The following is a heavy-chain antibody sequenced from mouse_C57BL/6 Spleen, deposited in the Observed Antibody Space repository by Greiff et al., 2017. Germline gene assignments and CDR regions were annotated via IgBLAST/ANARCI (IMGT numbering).Heavy chain of an antibody. CDR1: GYTFTDYY. V-gene: IGHV1-76*01. Sequence: QVQLKQSGAELVRPGASVKLSCKASGYTFTDYYINWVKQRPGQGLEWIARIYPGSGNTYYNEKFKGKATLTAEKSSSTAYMQLSSLTSEDSAVYFCARSTVYYDYDAGDYYAMGDWGQGASVTVAS. CDR3: ARSTVYYDYDAGDYYAMGD. J-gene: IGHJ4*01. CDR2: IYPGSGNT. D-gene: IGHD2-4*01.